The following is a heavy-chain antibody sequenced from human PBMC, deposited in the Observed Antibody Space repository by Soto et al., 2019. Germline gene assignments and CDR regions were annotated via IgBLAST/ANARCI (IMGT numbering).Heavy chain of an antibody. V-gene: IGHV4-34*01. CDR1: GGSFSGYY. J-gene: IGHJ4*02. Sequence: SETLSLTCAVYGGSFSGYYWSWIRQPPGKGLEWIGEINHSGSTNYNPSLKSRVTISVDTSKNQFSLKLSSVTAADTAVYYCARMYYDFWSGPAFDYWGQGTLVTVSS. CDR3: ARMYYDFWSGPAFDY. D-gene: IGHD3-3*01. CDR2: INHSGST.